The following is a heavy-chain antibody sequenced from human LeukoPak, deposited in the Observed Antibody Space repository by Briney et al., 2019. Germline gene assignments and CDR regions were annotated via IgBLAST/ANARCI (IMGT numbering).Heavy chain of an antibody. D-gene: IGHD6-13*01. CDR2: MYYSGST. J-gene: IGHJ5*02. CDR1: GGSISSSSYY. Sequence: SETLSLTCTVSGGSISSSSYYWGWIRQPPGKGLEWIGSMYYSGSTYYNPSFKSRVTISVDTSKTQFSLKLTSVTAADTAVYYCARGPFSSSWSPLPWFDPWGQGTLVTVSS. CDR3: ARGPFSSSWSPLPWFDP. V-gene: IGHV4-39*01.